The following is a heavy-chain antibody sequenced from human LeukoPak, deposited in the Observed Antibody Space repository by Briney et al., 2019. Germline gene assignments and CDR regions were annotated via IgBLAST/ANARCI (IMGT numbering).Heavy chain of an antibody. CDR1: GFTFSSYE. Sequence: GGSLRLSCAASGFTFSSYEMNWVRQAPGKGLEWVSYISTTGSSIYYADSVKGRFTISRDNAKNSLYLQMNSLRAEDTAVYYCARGDLFGGVIDRFDYWGQGTLVTVSS. CDR3: ARGDLFGGVIDRFDY. D-gene: IGHD3-16*02. CDR2: ISTTGSSI. V-gene: IGHV3-48*03. J-gene: IGHJ4*02.